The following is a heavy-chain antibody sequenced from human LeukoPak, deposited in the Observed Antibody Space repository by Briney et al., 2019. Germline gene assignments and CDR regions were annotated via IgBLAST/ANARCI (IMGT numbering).Heavy chain of an antibody. D-gene: IGHD6-13*01. CDR3: ARSPDEYSSPFDY. CDR2: IRQDGSEK. Sequence: GGSLRLSCAASGFTFSSYWMSWVRQAPGKGLEWVANIRQDGSEKYYVDSVKGRFTISRDNSKNTLYLQMNSLRAEDTAVYYCARSPDEYSSPFDYWGQGTLVTVSP. J-gene: IGHJ4*02. V-gene: IGHV3-7*03. CDR1: GFTFSSYW.